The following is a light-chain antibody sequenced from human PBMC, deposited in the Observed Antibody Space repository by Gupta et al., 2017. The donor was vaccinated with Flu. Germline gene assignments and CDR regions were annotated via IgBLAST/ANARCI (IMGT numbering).Light chain of an antibody. J-gene: IGKJ4*02. V-gene: IGKV3-20*01. CDR3: QEYGSPLT. CDR2: GAS. CDR1: QSVSSSY. Sequence: IVLPQSPGPLSLSPGERATLSCRASQSVSSSYLAWYQQKTGQAPRLRIYGASSRATGIPDRFSGSVSGTDFTLTISRLEPEDFAVYYCQEYGSPLTFGEGTKVEIK.